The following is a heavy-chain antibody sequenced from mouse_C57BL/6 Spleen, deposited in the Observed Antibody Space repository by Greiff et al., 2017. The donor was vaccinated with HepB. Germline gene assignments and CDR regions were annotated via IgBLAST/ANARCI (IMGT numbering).Heavy chain of an antibody. CDR2: IDPSDSYT. J-gene: IGHJ2*01. Sequence: QVQLQQPGAELVRPGTSVKLSCKASGYTFTSYWMHWVKQRPGQGLEWIGVIDPSDSYTNNNQKFKGKATLTVDTSSSTAYMQLSSLTSEDSAVYYCARSMITALFDYWGQGTTLTVSS. V-gene: IGHV1-59*01. CDR1: GYTFTSYW. CDR3: ARSMITALFDY. D-gene: IGHD2-4*01.